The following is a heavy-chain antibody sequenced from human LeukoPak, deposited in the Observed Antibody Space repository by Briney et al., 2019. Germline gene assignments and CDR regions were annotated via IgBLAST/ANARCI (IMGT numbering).Heavy chain of an antibody. CDR2: INPNSGGT. D-gene: IGHD2-2*01. V-gene: IGHV1-2*02. CDR1: GYTFTGYY. J-gene: IGHJ4*02. CDR3: ARPLGDYCSRTSCYFGY. Sequence: ASVKVSCKASGYTFTGYYMHWVRQAPGQGLEWMGWINPNSGGTNYAQKFQGRVTMTRDTSISTAYMELSRLRSDDTAVYYCARPLGDYCSRTSCYFGYWGQGTLVTVSS.